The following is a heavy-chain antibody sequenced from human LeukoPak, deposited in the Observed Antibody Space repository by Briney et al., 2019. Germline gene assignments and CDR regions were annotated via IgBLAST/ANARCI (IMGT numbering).Heavy chain of an antibody. J-gene: IGHJ4*02. D-gene: IGHD3-3*01. CDR2: ISSSGGST. V-gene: IGHV3-11*05. CDR1: GFTFSDYY. CDR3: ARDFIHRSVEANY. Sequence: RPGGSLRLSCVASGFTFSDYYMSWIRQAPGKGLEWISYISSSGGSTNYADSVKGRFTISRDNPKNSLYLLMNTLRAEDTAMYYCARDFIHRSVEANYWGQGTLDAVSS.